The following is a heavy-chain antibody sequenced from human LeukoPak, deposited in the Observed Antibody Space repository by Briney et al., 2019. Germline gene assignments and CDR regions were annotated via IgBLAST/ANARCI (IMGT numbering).Heavy chain of an antibody. V-gene: IGHV3-23*01. CDR2: ISATGGST. D-gene: IGHD6-13*01. CDR1: GFTFSTYA. CDR3: AKRTAAVPYFYYGMDV. Sequence: PGGSLRPSRAASGFTFSTYAMSWVRQAPGKGLEWVSGISATGGSTYYADSVKGRLTISRDNSKNTLYLQVNSLRAEDTAVYYCAKRTAAVPYFYYGMDVWGQGTTVTVSS. J-gene: IGHJ6*02.